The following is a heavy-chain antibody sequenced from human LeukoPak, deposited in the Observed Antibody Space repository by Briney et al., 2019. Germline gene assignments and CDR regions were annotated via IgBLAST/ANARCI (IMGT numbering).Heavy chain of an antibody. Sequence: ASVKVSCKASGYTFTGYYMNWVRQAPGQGLEWMGRINPNSGGTKYAQKFQGRVTMTRDTSINTAYMELSRLRSDDTAVYYCARDRDDSSGYSHFDYWGQGTLVTVSS. CDR2: INPNSGGT. V-gene: IGHV1-2*06. CDR1: GYTFTGYY. J-gene: IGHJ4*02. CDR3: ARDRDDSSGYSHFDY. D-gene: IGHD3-22*01.